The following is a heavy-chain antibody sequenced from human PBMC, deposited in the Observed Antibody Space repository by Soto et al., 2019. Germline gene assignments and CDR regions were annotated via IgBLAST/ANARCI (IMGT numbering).Heavy chain of an antibody. CDR1: GGSISSYD. J-gene: IGHJ3*02. CDR3: ARDRPLYGDYLDAFDI. V-gene: IGHV4-59*01. Sequence: SQTLSLTCTVSGGSISSYDWSWIRQPPGKGLEWIGYIYYSGSTDYNPSLKSRVTISVDTSKNQFSLTLSSVTAEDTAVYYCARDRPLYGDYLDAFDIWGQGTMVTVS. D-gene: IGHD4-17*01. CDR2: IYYSGST.